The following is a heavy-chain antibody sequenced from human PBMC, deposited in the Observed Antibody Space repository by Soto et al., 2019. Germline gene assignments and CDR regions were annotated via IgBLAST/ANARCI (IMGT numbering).Heavy chain of an antibody. CDR1: GYTFTHYA. D-gene: IGHD3-10*01. V-gene: IGHV1-18*01. CDR3: ARKAGSGSYYPFDY. J-gene: IGHJ4*02. CDR2: ISPYNGDT. Sequence: ASVKVSCKASGYTFTHYAISWMRQTPGQGLEWLGWISPYNGDTKYAQQFQDRVTMTTDTSTTTAYMELRSLRSDDTAIYYCARKAGSGSYYPFDYWGQGTLVTVSS.